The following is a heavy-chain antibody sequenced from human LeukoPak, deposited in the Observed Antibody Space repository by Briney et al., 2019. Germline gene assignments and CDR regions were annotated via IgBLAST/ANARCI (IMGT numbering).Heavy chain of an antibody. J-gene: IGHJ4*02. V-gene: IGHV1-8*03. CDR1: GYTFTSFG. CDR3: ARGVRRLRHYSFDY. Sequence: ASVKVSCKASGYTFTSFGITWVRQAPGQGLEWMGWMNPNSGNTGYAQKFQGRVTITRNTSISTAYMELSSLRSEDTAVYYCARGVRRLRHYSFDYWGQGTLVTVSS. CDR2: MNPNSGNT. D-gene: IGHD5-12*01.